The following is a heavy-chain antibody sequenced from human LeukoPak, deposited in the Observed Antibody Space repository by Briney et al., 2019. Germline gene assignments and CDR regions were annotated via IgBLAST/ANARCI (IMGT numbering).Heavy chain of an antibody. CDR3: ARVVVEGGRAHKSGIPRFDH. CDR1: GYSITSGSF. CDR2: IYHRGGT. D-gene: IGHD2-15*01. Sequence: SETLSLTCTVSGYSITSGSFWAWIRQPPGKGLEYLGIIYHRGGTHYNPSLKSRVTMSVETSNNQFFLNLTSVTAADTAVYYCARVVVEGGRAHKSGIPRFDHWGQGTLVTVSS. J-gene: IGHJ4*02. V-gene: IGHV4-38-2*02.